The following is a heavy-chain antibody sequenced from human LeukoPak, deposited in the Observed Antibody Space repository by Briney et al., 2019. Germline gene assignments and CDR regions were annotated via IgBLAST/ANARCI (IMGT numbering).Heavy chain of an antibody. D-gene: IGHD6-19*01. CDR3: ARDYSSGWYLDC. Sequence: SETLSLTCAVYGGSFSGYYWSWIRQPPGKGLEWIGEINHSGSTNYNPSLKSRVTISVDTSKNQFSLKLSSVTAADTAVYYCARDYSSGWYLDCWGQGTLVTVSS. J-gene: IGHJ4*02. CDR1: GGSFSGYY. V-gene: IGHV4-34*01. CDR2: INHSGST.